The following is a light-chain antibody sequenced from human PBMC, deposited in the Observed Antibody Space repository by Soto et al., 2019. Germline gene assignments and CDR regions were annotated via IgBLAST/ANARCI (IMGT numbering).Light chain of an antibody. CDR3: SSYTSGAVV. CDR1: SSDLGIYNY. J-gene: IGLJ2*01. Sequence: QSALTQPASVSGSPGQLITISCTATSSDLGIYNYVSWYQQHPGKAPKLMIYAFSNRPSGVSNRFSGSKSGNTASLTISGLQAEDEADYYCSSYTSGAVVFGGGTKLTVL. V-gene: IGLV2-14*03. CDR2: AFS.